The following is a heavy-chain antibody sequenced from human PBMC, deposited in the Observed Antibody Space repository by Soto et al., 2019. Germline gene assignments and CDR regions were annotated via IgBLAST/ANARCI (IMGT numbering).Heavy chain of an antibody. V-gene: IGHV2-5*01. CDR3: AHRNTRGYYFDY. J-gene: IGHJ4*02. Sequence: GPTLVNPTQTLTLTCTFSGFSLSTSQVGVGWIRQPPGKALEWLAHVYWNDDKYYSLSLKSRLTISKDTSKSQVVLTMTNMDPVDTATYYCAHRNTRGYYFDYWGQGALVTVSS. CDR2: VYWNDDK. CDR1: GFSLSTSQVG.